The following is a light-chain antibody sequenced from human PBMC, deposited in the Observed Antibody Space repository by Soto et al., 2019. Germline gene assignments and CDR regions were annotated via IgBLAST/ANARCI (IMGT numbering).Light chain of an antibody. V-gene: IGLV2-8*01. CDR3: SSYAGSNMGV. J-gene: IGLJ1*01. Sequence: QSALTQPPSASGSPGQSVTISCTGTSSDVGGYKFVSWYQQHPGKAPKLIIYEVSQRPSGVPDRFSASKSGDTASLTVSGLRAEDVADYYCSSYAGSNMGVFGSGTKLTVL. CDR2: EVS. CDR1: SSDVGGYKF.